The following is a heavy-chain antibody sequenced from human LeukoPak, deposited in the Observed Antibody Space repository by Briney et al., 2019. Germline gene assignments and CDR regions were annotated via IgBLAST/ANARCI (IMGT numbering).Heavy chain of an antibody. CDR3: ASILLIGFDP. CDR2: INPNSRPT. D-gene: IGHD3-9*01. J-gene: IGHJ5*02. Sequence: CIVSINPNSRPTNYAQTFQGRVTITRDKSISTAYMEVSRLRSDDTAVYYCASILLIGFDPWGQGTLVTVSS. V-gene: IGHV1-2*02.